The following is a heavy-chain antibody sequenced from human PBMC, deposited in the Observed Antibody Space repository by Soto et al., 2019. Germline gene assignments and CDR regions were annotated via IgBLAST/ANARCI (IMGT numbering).Heavy chain of an antibody. D-gene: IGHD6-19*01. CDR3: ARAIAVAGTNYYYGMDV. CDR1: GFTFSSYA. J-gene: IGHJ6*02. CDR2: ISYDGRNK. Sequence: ESGGGVVQPGRSLRLSCAASGFTFSSYAMHWVRQAPGKGLEWVAVISYDGRNKYYADSVKGRFTISRDNSKNTLYLQMNSLRAEDTAVYYCARAIAVAGTNYYYGMDVWGQGTTVTVSS. V-gene: IGHV3-30*04.